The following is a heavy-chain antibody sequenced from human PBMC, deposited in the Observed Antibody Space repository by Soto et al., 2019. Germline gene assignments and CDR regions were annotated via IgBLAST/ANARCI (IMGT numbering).Heavy chain of an antibody. CDR2: ISYDGSNK. D-gene: IGHD6-19*01. CDR1: GFTFSSYG. J-gene: IGHJ4*02. Sequence: QVQLVESGGGVVQPGRSLRLSCAASGFTFSSYGMHWVRQAPGKGLEWVAVISYDGSNKYYADSVKGRFTISRDNSKNTLYLQMNSLRAEDTAVYYCAKDMETVAAHIDDWGQGTLVTVSS. CDR3: AKDMETVAAHIDD. V-gene: IGHV3-30*18.